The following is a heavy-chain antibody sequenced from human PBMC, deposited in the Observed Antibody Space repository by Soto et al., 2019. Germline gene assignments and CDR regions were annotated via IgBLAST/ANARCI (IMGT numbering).Heavy chain of an antibody. D-gene: IGHD3-3*01. CDR1: GFTFSSYS. CDR2: ISSSSSYI. V-gene: IGHV3-21*01. J-gene: IGHJ4*02. Sequence: GGSLRLSCAASGFTFSSYSMNWVRQAPGKGLEWVSSISSSSSYIYYAASVKGRLTNSRENAKNSLYLQMNSLRAEDTAVYYCARDMGITIFGVVIQPPFDYWGQGTLVTVSS. CDR3: ARDMGITIFGVVIQPPFDY.